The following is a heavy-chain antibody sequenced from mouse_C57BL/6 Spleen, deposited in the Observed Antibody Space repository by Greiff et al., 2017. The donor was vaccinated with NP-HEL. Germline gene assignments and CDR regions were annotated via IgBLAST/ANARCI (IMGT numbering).Heavy chain of an antibody. CDR2: IDPSDSYT. J-gene: IGHJ3*01. CDR3: ARTYSSGYVKFAY. Sequence: QVQLQQPGAELVMPGASVKLSCKASGYTFTSYWMHWVKQRPGQGLEWIGEIDPSDSYTNYNQKFKGKSTLTVDKSSSTAYMQLSSLTSEDSAVYYRARTYSSGYVKFAYWGQGTLVTVSA. D-gene: IGHD3-2*02. V-gene: IGHV1-69*01. CDR1: GYTFTSYW.